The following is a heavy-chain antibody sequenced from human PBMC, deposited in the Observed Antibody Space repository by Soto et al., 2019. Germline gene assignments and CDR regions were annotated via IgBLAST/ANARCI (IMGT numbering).Heavy chain of an antibody. J-gene: IGHJ4*02. D-gene: IGHD6-19*01. Sequence: QITLKESGPTLVKPTQTLTLTCTFSGFSLSTSGVGVGWIRQPPGKALEWLALIYWDDDKRYSPSLKSRLTITNYTSKNQVDLRVTDMDPVATATYYCAHRRGLRRHSIGWYLYWGKGTLVTVPS. CDR2: IYWDDDK. CDR1: GFSLSTSGVG. CDR3: AHRRGLRRHSIGWYLY. V-gene: IGHV2-5*02.